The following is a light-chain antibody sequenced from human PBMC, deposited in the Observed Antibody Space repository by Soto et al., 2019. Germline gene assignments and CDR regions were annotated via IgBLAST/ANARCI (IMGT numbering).Light chain of an antibody. V-gene: IGLV1-40*01. CDR3: QPYDSSLSAWV. J-gene: IGLJ3*02. CDR1: SSDIGAGYD. Sequence: QPVLTQPPSVSGAPGQRVTISCTGSSSDIGAGYDVHWYQQLPGTAPKLLIHGNSNRPSGVPDRFSGSKSGTSASLAITGLQAEDEADYYCQPYDSSLSAWVFGGGTKLTVL. CDR2: GNS.